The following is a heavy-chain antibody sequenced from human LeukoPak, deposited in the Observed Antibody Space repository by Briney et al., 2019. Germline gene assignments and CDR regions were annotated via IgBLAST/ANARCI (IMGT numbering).Heavy chain of an antibody. Sequence: SETLSLTCAVYGGSFSGYYWSWIRQPPGKGLEWIGSIYYSGTTHYSPSLKSRVTISVDTSKNQFSLKLSSVTAADTAVYYCARHWTYYDYVWGSYRPYYFDYWGQGTLVTASS. V-gene: IGHV4-34*01. CDR2: IYYSGTT. J-gene: IGHJ4*02. D-gene: IGHD3-16*02. CDR3: ARHWTYYDYVWGSYRPYYFDY. CDR1: GGSFSGYY.